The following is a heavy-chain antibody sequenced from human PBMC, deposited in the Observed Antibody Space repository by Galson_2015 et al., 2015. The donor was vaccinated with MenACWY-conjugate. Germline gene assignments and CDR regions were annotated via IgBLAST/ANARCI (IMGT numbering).Heavy chain of an antibody. CDR1: GNTFSGHY. CDR3: ARSPMVAFGGVTLLFDH. V-gene: IGHV1-2*06. D-gene: IGHD3-16*01. CDR2: INLDTGSM. J-gene: IGHJ4*02. Sequence: SVKVSCKASGNTFSGHYMHWVRQAPGQGLEWMGRINLDTGSMNYAQKFQGRVTMTRDMSITTVHMELRRLRFDDTAVYFCARSPMVAFGGVTLLFDHWGQGALVTVSS.